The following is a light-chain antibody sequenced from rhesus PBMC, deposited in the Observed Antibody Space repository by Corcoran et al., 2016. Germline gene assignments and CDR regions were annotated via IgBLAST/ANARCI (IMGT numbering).Light chain of an antibody. CDR1: QSVGSY. J-gene: IGKJ1*01. CDR3: QQSSTLWT. CDR2: GAS. V-gene: IGKV3-24*04. Sequence: ETVVTQSPATLSLSPGERATLSCRASQSVGSYLAWYQQKPGQVPRLLIYGASSRATVIPDRFRSSGSGTDFTLTISGLEPEVVGVYYCQQSSTLWTFGQGTKVEIK.